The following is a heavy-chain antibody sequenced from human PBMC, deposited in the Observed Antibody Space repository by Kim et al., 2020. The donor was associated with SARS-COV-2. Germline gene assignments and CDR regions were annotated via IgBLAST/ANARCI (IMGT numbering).Heavy chain of an antibody. CDR1: GYTFTSYG. CDR2: ISVYNGNT. CDR3: ARDPAYDSSVYAADY. Sequence: ASVKGSCKASGYTFTSYGISWVRQAPGQGLEWMGWISVYNGNTKYAQNLQGRLTMTTDTSTSTAYMELRSLTSDDTAVYYCARDPAYDSSVYAADYWGQGTLVTVSS. V-gene: IGHV1-18*01. J-gene: IGHJ4*02. D-gene: IGHD3-22*01.